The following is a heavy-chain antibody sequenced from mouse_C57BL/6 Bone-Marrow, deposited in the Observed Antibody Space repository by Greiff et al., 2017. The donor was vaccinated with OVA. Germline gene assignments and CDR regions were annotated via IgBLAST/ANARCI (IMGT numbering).Heavy chain of an antibody. Sequence: QVQLQQSGPGLVQPSQSLSITCTVSGFSLTSYGVHWVRQSPGKGLEWLGVIWSGGSTDYNAAFISRLSISKDNSKSQVFLKMNSLQADDTAIYYCARPGYWGYFDYWGQGTTLTVSS. D-gene: IGHD2-3*01. CDR2: IWSGGST. J-gene: IGHJ2*01. V-gene: IGHV2-2*01. CDR1: GFSLTSYG. CDR3: ARPGYWGYFDY.